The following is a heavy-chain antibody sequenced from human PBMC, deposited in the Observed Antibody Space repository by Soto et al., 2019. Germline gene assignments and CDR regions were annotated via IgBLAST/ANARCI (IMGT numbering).Heavy chain of an antibody. CDR1: SNTFSGYG. CDR3: ARDPNVYSRSSFGDY. V-gene: IGHV1-18*01. Sequence: GASVKVSCKASSNTFSGYGFNWVRQAPGQGLEWMGWISTYNGKADYAQNFQGRITMTTDTSMSTVYMELSSLRSDDTAVYYCARDPNVYSRSSFGDYWGQGTLVTVSS. CDR2: ISTYNGKA. D-gene: IGHD6-6*01. J-gene: IGHJ4*02.